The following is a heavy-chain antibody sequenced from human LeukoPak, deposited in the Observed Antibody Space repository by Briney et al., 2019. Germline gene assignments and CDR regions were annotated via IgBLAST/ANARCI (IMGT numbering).Heavy chain of an antibody. CDR2: FYYSGNT. V-gene: IGHV4-59*01. CDR1: GGSISGYF. CDR3: AGSTYYFDSTGFYPFDF. Sequence: SSETLSLTCTVSGGSISGYFWSWIRQSPGKGLEWIGFFYYSGNTNYNPSLKSRVTMSADTSKNQFSLKLTSVTAADTAMYYCAGSTYYFDSTGFYPFDFWGQGTLVTVSS. D-gene: IGHD3-22*01. J-gene: IGHJ4*02.